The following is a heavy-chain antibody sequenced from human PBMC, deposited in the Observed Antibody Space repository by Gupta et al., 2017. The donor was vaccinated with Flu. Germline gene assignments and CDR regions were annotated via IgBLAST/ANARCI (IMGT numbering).Heavy chain of an antibody. CDR3: AREQWLVGDY. J-gene: IGHJ4*02. CDR2: INPNSGGT. Sequence: VQLVQSGAEVKKPGAPVKVSCRAFGYTFTGYYIHWVRQAPGQGLEWMGRINPNSGGTNYAQKFQGRVTLTRDTSISTAYMEVRSDDTAVYYCAREQWLVGDYWGQGTLVTVSS. D-gene: IGHD6-19*01. CDR1: GYTFTGYY. V-gene: IGHV1-2*06.